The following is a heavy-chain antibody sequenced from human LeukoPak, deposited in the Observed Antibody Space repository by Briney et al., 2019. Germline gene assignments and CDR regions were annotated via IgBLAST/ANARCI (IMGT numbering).Heavy chain of an antibody. CDR3: ARDRAVPAAEGLYYYYYGMDV. Sequence: PSETLSLTCTVSGGSISSGGYYWSWIRQHPGKGLEWIGYIYYSGSTYYNPSLKSRVTISVDTSKNQFSLKLSSVTAADTAVYYCARDRAVPAAEGLYYYYYGMDVWGQGTTVTVSS. CDR1: GGSISSGGYY. V-gene: IGHV4-61*08. D-gene: IGHD2-2*01. J-gene: IGHJ6*02. CDR2: IYYSGST.